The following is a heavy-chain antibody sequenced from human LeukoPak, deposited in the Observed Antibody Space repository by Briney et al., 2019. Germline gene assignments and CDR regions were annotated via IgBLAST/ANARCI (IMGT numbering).Heavy chain of an antibody. D-gene: IGHD5-12*01. V-gene: IGHV3-73*01. J-gene: IGHJ4*02. Sequence: GGSLRLSCAASGFTFSGSAMHWVRQASGKGLEWVGRIRSKANSYATAYAASVEGRFTISRDDSKNTAYLQMNSLKTEDTAVYYCIRGTNSGYDGRYFDYWGQGTLVTVSS. CDR2: IRSKANSYAT. CDR3: IRGTNSGYDGRYFDY. CDR1: GFTFSGSA.